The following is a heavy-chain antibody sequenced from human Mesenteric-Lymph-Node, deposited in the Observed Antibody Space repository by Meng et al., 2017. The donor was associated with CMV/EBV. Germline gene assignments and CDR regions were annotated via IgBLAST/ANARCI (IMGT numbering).Heavy chain of an antibody. D-gene: IGHD5-12*01. CDR3: AKDIRRGTTIRGGDYFDY. CDR1: GFTFSSYW. J-gene: IGHJ4*02. Sequence: LSLTCAASGFTFSSYWMHWVRQAPGKGLVWVSRINSDGNSTSYADSVKGRFTISRDNAKNTLYLQMNSLRAEDTAVYYCAKDIRRGTTIRGGDYFDYWGQGALVTVSS. CDR2: INSDGNST. V-gene: IGHV3-74*01.